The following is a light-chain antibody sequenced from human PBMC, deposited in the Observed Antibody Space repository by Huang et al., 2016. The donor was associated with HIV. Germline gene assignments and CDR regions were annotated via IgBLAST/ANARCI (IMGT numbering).Light chain of an antibody. CDR2: GPS. CDR1: QSVFKN. CDR3: QQYNTSPRT. V-gene: IGKV3-15*01. J-gene: IGKJ1*01. Sequence: ENLMTQSPSTLSVSPGESATLPCRASQSVFKNLAWYQQKPGQAPKLLIEGPSTRAAGIPARFSGSGSGTDFTLTISSLQSEDFAVYYCQQYNTSPRTFGQGTKVEV.